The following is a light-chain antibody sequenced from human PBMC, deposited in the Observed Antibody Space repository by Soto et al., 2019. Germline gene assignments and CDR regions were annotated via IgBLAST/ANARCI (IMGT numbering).Light chain of an antibody. Sequence: EIVLTQSPATLSLSPGERATLSCRASRSVSSYLAWYQQKPGQAPRLFIYDASNRATGIPARFSGSGSGTDFTLTISSLEPEDFAVYYCQQRSNWPPLTFGGGTKVEIK. CDR3: QQRSNWPPLT. CDR2: DAS. J-gene: IGKJ4*01. V-gene: IGKV3-11*01. CDR1: RSVSSY.